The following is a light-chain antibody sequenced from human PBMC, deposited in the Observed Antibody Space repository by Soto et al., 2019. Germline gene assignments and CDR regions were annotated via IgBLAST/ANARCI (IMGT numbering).Light chain of an antibody. V-gene: IGLV2-8*01. CDR1: SSDIGTYNY. J-gene: IGLJ3*02. Sequence: QSALAQPPSASGSPGQSVTISCTGTSSDIGTYNYVSWYQHRPGKAPKLMIYDVNKRPSGVPERFSGSKSGNTASLTVSGLQADDEADYYCSSYAGSNNLVFGGGTQLTVL. CDR2: DVN. CDR3: SSYAGSNNLV.